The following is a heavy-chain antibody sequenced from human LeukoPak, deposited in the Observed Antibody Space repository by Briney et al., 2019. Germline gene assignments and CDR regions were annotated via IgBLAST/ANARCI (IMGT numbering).Heavy chain of an antibody. D-gene: IGHD3-9*01. CDR1: GYTFTSYG. Sequence: GASVKVSCKASGYTFTSYGISWVRQAPGQGLEWMGWISAYNGNTNYAQKLQGRVTMTTDTSTSPAYMELRSLRSDPTALYYCARDRGLRYLDWSPPYYWGQGTLVTVSS. CDR2: ISAYNGNT. V-gene: IGHV1-18*01. CDR3: ARDRGLRYLDWSPPYY. J-gene: IGHJ4*02.